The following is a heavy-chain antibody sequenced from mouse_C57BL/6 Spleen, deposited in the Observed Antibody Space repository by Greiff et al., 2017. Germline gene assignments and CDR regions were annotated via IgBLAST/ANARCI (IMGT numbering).Heavy chain of an antibody. CDR3: ARADGYYYYAMDY. J-gene: IGHJ4*01. D-gene: IGHD2-3*01. Sequence: VHLVESGPGLVAPSQSLSITCTVSGFSLTSYAISWVRQPPGKGLEWLGVIWTGGGTNYNSALKSRLSISKDNSKSQVFLKMNSLQTDDTARYYWARADGYYYYAMDYWGQGTSVTVSS. CDR2: IWTGGGT. V-gene: IGHV2-9-1*01. CDR1: GFSLTSYA.